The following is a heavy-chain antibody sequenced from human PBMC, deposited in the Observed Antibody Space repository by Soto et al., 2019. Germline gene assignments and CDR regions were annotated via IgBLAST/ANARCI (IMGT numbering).Heavy chain of an antibody. V-gene: IGHV1-18*01. J-gene: IGHJ4*02. Sequence: QVQLVQSGAEVKKPGASVKVSCKASGYTFTSYGISWVRQAPGQGLEWMGWISAYNGNTNYAQQLQGRVTMTTDTSTSTAYMELRRLRSDDTAVYFCARDRDCSGGSCYSGFAYWGQGTLVTVSS. CDR2: ISAYNGNT. CDR3: ARDRDCSGGSCYSGFAY. D-gene: IGHD2-15*01. CDR1: GYTFTSYG.